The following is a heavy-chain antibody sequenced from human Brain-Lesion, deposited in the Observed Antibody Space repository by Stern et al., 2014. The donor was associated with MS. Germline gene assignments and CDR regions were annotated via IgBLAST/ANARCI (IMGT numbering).Heavy chain of an antibody. CDR1: GASISSGTYF. D-gene: IGHD3-22*01. CDR2: ISTRGST. J-gene: IGHJ3*02. Sequence: QVQLVESGPGLVKPSQTLSLTCTVSGASISSGTYFWTWIRQPAGKGLEWIGRISTRGSTTYNPSQKSRSTIPQAPSKKDSPLKLSSVTAADTAVYYCARAYYYDTSGDSDAFNIWGQGTQVTVSS. V-gene: IGHV4-61*02. CDR3: ARAYYYDTSGDSDAFNI.